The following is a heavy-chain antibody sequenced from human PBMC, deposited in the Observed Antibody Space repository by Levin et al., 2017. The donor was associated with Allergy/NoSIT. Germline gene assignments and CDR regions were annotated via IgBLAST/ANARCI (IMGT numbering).Heavy chain of an antibody. CDR3: AAAEYYDSRGFDY. Sequence: PSETLSLTCAASGFTFTSYDMSWVRQAPGKGLEWVSAVTSSGHSTYYADSVKGRFTISRDNSRNTLYLQMNSLRAEDTAVYYCAAAEYYDSRGFDYWGQGTLVTVSS. CDR2: VTSSGHST. D-gene: IGHD3-22*01. V-gene: IGHV3-23*01. J-gene: IGHJ4*02. CDR1: GFTFTSYD.